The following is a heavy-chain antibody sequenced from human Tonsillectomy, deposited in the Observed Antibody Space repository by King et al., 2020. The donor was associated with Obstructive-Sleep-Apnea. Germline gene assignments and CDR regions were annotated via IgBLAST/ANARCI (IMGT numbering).Heavy chain of an antibody. CDR1: GGTFSSYA. D-gene: IGHD3-22*01. J-gene: IGHJ3*02. V-gene: IGHV1-69*01. Sequence: VQLVESGAEVKKPGSSVKVSCKASGGTFSSYAISWVRQAPGQGLEWMGGIIPIFGTANYAQKFQCRFTITADESPRTAYLWLSSLSSEDTAVYYCARDRPAYYDSSGYYQDAFDIWGQGTMVTVSS. CDR2: IIPIFGTA. CDR3: ARDRPAYYDSSGYYQDAFDI.